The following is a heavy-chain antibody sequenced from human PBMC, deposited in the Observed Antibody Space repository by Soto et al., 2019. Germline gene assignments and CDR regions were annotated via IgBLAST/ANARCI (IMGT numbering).Heavy chain of an antibody. J-gene: IGHJ4*02. CDR1: GFSFRNYA. V-gene: IGHV3-23*01. D-gene: IGHD3-10*01. CDR3: ANGRATYGLLTHDY. Sequence: PGGSLRLSCAASGFSFRNYAMSWVRPAPGKGLEWISTLTGSSSNIYYADSVKGRFAISRDNSRNTLYLQMNSLTAEDTAVYYCANGRATYGLLTHDYWGQGTLVTVSS. CDR2: LTGSSSNI.